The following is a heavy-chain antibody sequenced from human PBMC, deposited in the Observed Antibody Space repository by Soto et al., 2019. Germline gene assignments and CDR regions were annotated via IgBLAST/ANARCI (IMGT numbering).Heavy chain of an antibody. D-gene: IGHD2-2*01. J-gene: IGHJ5*02. Sequence: GGSLRLSCAASGFTFSSYAMSWVRQAPGKGLEWVSAISGGGGNTYYADSVRGRFTISRDNSKDTLYLQITSLRAEDTAFYYCAKHAEYQLVSWFDPWGQGTLVTVSS. V-gene: IGHV3-23*01. CDR1: GFTFSSYA. CDR2: ISGGGGNT. CDR3: AKHAEYQLVSWFDP.